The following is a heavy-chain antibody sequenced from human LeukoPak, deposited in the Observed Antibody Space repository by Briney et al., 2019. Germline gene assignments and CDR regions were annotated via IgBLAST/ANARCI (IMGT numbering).Heavy chain of an antibody. J-gene: IGHJ6*03. D-gene: IGHD3-10*01. CDR3: ARHSSQSEVGLWFGELSAMDV. Sequence: GGSLRLSCVASGFTLRNSWMSWVRQAPGKGLEWVANIKRDGSEKYYVDSVKGRFTISRDNAKNSLYLHMNSLRAEDTAVYYCARHSSQSEVGLWFGELSAMDVWGKGTTVIISS. V-gene: IGHV3-7*01. CDR2: IKRDGSEK. CDR1: GFTLRNSW.